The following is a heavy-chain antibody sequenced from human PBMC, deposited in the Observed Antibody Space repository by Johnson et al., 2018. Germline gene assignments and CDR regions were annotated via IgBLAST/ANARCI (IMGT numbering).Heavy chain of an antibody. V-gene: IGHV3-48*02. CDR3: ARSLVRGVISAFDI. J-gene: IGHJ3*02. D-gene: IGHD3-10*01. CDR2: ITSSSTTI. Sequence: VQLVQSGGGLVQPGGSLRLSCAASGFTFSSYSMNWVRQAPGKGLEWVSYITSSSTTIYYAASVKGRFTISRDNAKNSLYLQMNSLRDEDTAVYYCARSLVRGVISAFDIWGQGTMVTVSS. CDR1: GFTFSSYS.